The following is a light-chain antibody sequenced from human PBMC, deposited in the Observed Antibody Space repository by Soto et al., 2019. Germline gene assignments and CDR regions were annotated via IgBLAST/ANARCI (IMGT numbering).Light chain of an antibody. CDR3: QSYDSRLSGWV. Sequence: QAVVTQPPSVSGAPGQTVTISCTGSSSNIGSAYHVHWYQQFPGTAPKLLIHGDTNRPSGVPDRFSGSKSGTSASLAITGLQAEDEADYYCQSYDSRLSGWVFGGGTKLTVL. CDR1: SSNIGSAYH. V-gene: IGLV1-40*01. J-gene: IGLJ3*02. CDR2: GDT.